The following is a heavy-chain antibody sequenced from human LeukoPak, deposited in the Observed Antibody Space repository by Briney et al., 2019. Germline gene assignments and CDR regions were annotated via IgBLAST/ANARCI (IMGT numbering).Heavy chain of an antibody. J-gene: IGHJ4*02. Sequence: NPGGSLRLSCAASGFTFSSYSMNWVRQAPGKGLEWVSSISDSSSYIYYADSVKGRFTISRDNAKNSLYLQMNSLRAEDTAVYYCARDESSLFDYWGQGTLVTVSS. V-gene: IGHV3-21*01. CDR1: GFTFSSYS. D-gene: IGHD3-22*01. CDR3: ARDESSLFDY. CDR2: ISDSSSYI.